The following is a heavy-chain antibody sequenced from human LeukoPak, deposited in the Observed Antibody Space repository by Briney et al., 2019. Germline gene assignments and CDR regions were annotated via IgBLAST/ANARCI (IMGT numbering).Heavy chain of an antibody. D-gene: IGHD1-26*01. CDR2: IYYSGST. Sequence: SQTLSLTCTVSGGSISSGGYYWSWIRQHPGKGLEWIGYIYYSGSTYYNPSLESRVTISVDTSKNQFSLKLSSVTAADTAVYYCARDGMRATGYWGQGTLVTVSS. V-gene: IGHV4-31*03. CDR3: ARDGMRATGY. CDR1: GGSISSGGYY. J-gene: IGHJ4*02.